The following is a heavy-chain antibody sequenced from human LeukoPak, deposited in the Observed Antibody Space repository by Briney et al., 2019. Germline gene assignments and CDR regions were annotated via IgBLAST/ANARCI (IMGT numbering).Heavy chain of an antibody. V-gene: IGHV3-7*02. CDR2: IKQDGSEK. D-gene: IGHD2-15*01. CDR1: GFTFSNYW. J-gene: IGHJ5*02. CDR3: ARSGVLAACPRWFDP. Sequence: GGSLRLSCAASGFTFSNYWMSWVRQAPGKGLEWVATIKQDGSEKYYVDSVKGRFTISRDNAKSSLYLQMSSLRDKDTAVYYCARSGVLAACPRWFDPWGQGTLGTVSS.